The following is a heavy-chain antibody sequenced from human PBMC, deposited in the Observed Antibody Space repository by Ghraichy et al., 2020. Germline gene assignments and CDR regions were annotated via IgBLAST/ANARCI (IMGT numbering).Heavy chain of an antibody. Sequence: SETLSLTCAVYGGYFSGYYWSWIRQPPGKGLEWIGEINHSGSTNYNPSLKSRVTISVDTSKNQFSLKLSSVTAADTAVYYCASRDYVFDAFDIWGQGTMVTVSS. V-gene: IGHV4-34*01. D-gene: IGHD4-17*01. J-gene: IGHJ3*02. CDR2: INHSGST. CDR1: GGYFSGYY. CDR3: ASRDYVFDAFDI.